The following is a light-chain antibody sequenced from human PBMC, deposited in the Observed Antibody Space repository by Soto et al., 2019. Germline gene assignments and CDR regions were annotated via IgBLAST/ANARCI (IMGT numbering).Light chain of an antibody. V-gene: IGKV3-11*01. CDR1: QSVASD. CDR2: GAS. Sequence: EIVMTQSPGTLSVSPGERATLSCRASQSVASDLAWYQQKPGQAPRLLIYGASTRATGIPARFSGSGSGTDFTLTISSLEPEDFAVYYCQQRSNWPLWTFGQGTKVEIK. J-gene: IGKJ1*01. CDR3: QQRSNWPLWT.